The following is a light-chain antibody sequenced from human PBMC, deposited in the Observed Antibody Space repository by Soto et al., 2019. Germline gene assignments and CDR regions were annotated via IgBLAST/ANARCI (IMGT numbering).Light chain of an antibody. J-gene: IGKJ3*01. Sequence: DIQMTQSPSSLSASVGDRVTITCQASQDIFNYLNWYQQKPGKAPKLLIYDASNLETGVPSRFSGSGSWIDFTFTISRVQPEDIAEYYCHQYDTLPLCPFCPGTKVDIK. CDR2: DAS. CDR1: QDIFNY. CDR3: HQYDTLPLCP. V-gene: IGKV1-33*01.